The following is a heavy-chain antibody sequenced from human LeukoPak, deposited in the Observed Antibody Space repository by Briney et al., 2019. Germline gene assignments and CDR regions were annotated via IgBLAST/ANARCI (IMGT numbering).Heavy chain of an antibody. CDR1: GKTLTELS. CDR2: FDPENGET. J-gene: IGHJ6*02. D-gene: IGHD3-16*01. V-gene: IGHV1-24*01. Sequence: ASVKVSFKVSGKTLTELSMHWVRQAPGKGMEGMGGFDPENGETIYAQKFQGRVTLTEDRSTDTTYMEMSSLRSEDTAVYYCAKGGSNPGRHNSAWGSMDAGGQGPTAPVS. CDR3: AKGGSNPGRHNSAWGSMDA.